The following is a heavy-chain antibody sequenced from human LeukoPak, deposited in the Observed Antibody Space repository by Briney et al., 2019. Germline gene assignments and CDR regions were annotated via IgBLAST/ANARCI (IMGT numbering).Heavy chain of an antibody. CDR1: GFTFSSYS. V-gene: IGHV3-53*01. J-gene: IGHJ4*02. Sequence: PGGSLRLSCAASGFTFSSYSMNWVRQAPGKGLEWVSVIYSGGSTYYADSVKGRFTISRDNSKNTLYLQMNSLRAEDTAVYYCFRYFDYWGQGTLVTVSS. CDR2: IYSGGST. CDR3: FRYFDY.